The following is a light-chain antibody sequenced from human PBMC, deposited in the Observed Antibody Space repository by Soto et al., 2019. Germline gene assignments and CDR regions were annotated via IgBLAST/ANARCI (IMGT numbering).Light chain of an antibody. CDR2: DAS. J-gene: IGKJ4*01. CDR1: ENINRW. V-gene: IGKV1-5*03. Sequence: SPMTQSPSTLSASVGDRVTVTFRARENINRWLAWYQQKPGKAPKLLIYDASTLESGVPSRFRGSGSGTEFTLTISSLQPHDSATYYSQQYNAYFGGGTKVEIK. CDR3: QQYNAY.